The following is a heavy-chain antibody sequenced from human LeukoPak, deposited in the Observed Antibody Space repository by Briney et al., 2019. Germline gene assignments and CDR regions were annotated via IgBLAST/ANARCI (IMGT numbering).Heavy chain of an antibody. Sequence: SETQSLTCTASGGSISSHYWSWIRQPAGKGLEWIVRVYPSGSTDYNPSLESRVTMSVDTSKNQFSLKMSSVTAADTAVYYCARYDRAAFDIWGQGTMVTVSS. CDR3: ARYDRAAFDI. CDR2: VYPSGST. V-gene: IGHV4-4*07. J-gene: IGHJ3*02. CDR1: GGSISSHY. D-gene: IGHD1-14*01.